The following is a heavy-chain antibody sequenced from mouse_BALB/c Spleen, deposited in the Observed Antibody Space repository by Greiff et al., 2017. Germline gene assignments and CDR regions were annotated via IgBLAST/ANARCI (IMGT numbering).Heavy chain of an antibody. D-gene: IGHD2-4*01. J-gene: IGHJ4*01. CDR3: ARQDDYGAMDY. CDR1: GFAFSSYD. CDR2: VSSGGGST. Sequence: EVKVVESGGGLVKPGGSLKLSCAASGFAFSSYDMSWVRQTPEKRLEWVAYVSSGGGSTYYPDTVKGRFTISRDNAKNTLYLQMSSLKSEDTAMYYCARQDDYGAMDYWGQGTSVTVSS. V-gene: IGHV5-12-1*01.